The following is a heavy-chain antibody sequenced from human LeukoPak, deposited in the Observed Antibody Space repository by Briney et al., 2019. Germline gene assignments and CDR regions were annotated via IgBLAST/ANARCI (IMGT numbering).Heavy chain of an antibody. V-gene: IGHV1-69*13. CDR1: GYTFTSYG. CDR2: IIPIFGTA. Sequence: ASVKVSCTASGYTFTSYGISWVRQAPGQGLEWMGGIIPIFGTANYAQKFQGRVTITADESTSTAYMELSSLRSEDTAVYYCASRYGDEYQSYYYYYYGMDVWGQGTTVTVSS. D-gene: IGHD4-17*01. CDR3: ASRYGDEYQSYYYYYYGMDV. J-gene: IGHJ6*02.